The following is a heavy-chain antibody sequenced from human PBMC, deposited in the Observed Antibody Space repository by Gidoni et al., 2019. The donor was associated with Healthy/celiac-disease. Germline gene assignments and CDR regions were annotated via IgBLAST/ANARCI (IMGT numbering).Heavy chain of an antibody. CDR3: AKDRTIFGVVTSFDY. V-gene: IGHV3-23*01. J-gene: IGHJ4*02. Sequence: EVQLLESGGGLVQPGGSLRPSCAASGFPFSSYAMSWVRQAPGKGLEWVSAISGSGGSTYYADSVKGRFTISRDNSKNTLYLQMNSLRAEDTAVYYCAKDRTIFGVVTSFDYWGQGTLVTVSS. D-gene: IGHD3-3*01. CDR1: GFPFSSYA. CDR2: ISGSGGST.